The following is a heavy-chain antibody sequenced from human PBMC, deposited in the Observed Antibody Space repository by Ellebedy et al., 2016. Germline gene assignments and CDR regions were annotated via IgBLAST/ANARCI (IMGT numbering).Heavy chain of an antibody. J-gene: IGHJ4*02. D-gene: IGHD3-22*01. CDR2: IGTAGDT. CDR3: ARASYDSSGYYFRFDY. V-gene: IGHV3-13*04. Sequence: GESLKISXTASGFTFSSYDMHWVRQATGKGLEWVSAIGTAGDTYYPGSVKGRFTISRENAKNSLYLQMNSLRAGDTAVYYCARASYDSSGYYFRFDYWGQGTLVTVSS. CDR1: GFTFSSYD.